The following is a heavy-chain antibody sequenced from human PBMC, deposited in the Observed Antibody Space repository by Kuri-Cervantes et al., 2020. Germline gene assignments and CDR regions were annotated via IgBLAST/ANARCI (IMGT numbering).Heavy chain of an antibody. CDR2: ISNSGSTI. Sequence: GGSLRLSCAASGFTFSSYAMSWVRQAPGKGLEWVSYISNSGSTIYYADSVKGRFTISRDDSKSIAYLQMNSLKTEDTAVYYCTRDNRATEYYYDSSGYHHDAFDIWGQGTMVTVSS. V-gene: IGHV3-48*01. J-gene: IGHJ3*02. D-gene: IGHD3-22*01. CDR1: GFTFSSYA. CDR3: TRDNRATEYYYDSSGYHHDAFDI.